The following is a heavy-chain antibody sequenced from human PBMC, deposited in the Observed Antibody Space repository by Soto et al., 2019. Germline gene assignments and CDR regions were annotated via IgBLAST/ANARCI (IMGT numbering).Heavy chain of an antibody. CDR2: IGGSGIIT. CDR3: AKDPNGDYVGAFDS. V-gene: IGHV3-23*01. J-gene: IGHJ4*02. Sequence: GGSLRLSCRASGFSFSSFAMTWVRQAPGKGLEWVSSIGGSGIITYYTDSVKGRFTISRDNSGNTLFLHMNSLRADDTAVYYCAKDPNGDYVGAFDSWGQGTLVTVSS. CDR1: GFSFSSFA. D-gene: IGHD4-17*01.